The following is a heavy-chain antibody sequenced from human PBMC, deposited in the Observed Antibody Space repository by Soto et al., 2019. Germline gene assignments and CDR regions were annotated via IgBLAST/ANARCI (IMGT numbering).Heavy chain of an antibody. D-gene: IGHD3-10*01. CDR1: GGIFTNYG. V-gene: IGHV1-69*06. J-gene: IGHJ4*02. CDR2: IIPIFGTA. Sequence: QVQVMQSGAEVKKPGSSVKVSCKASGGIFTNYGISWVRQAPGQGLEWMGEIIPIFGTANYAQKFQGRVTITAAKSTSTAYMEVSSLRSEDTAVYYCARQRTMALHYWGQGTLVTVS. CDR3: ARQRTMALHY.